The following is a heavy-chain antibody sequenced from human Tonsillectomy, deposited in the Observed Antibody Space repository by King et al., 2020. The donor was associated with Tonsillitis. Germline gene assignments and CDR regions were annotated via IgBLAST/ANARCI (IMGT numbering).Heavy chain of an antibody. D-gene: IGHD1-14*01. CDR3: ARGGLRRHHSN. V-gene: IGHV4-34*01. CDR2: INHSGST. J-gene: IGHJ4*02. Sequence: VQLQQWGAGLLKPSETLSLTCAVYGGSFSGYYWSWIRQPPGKGLEWIGEINHSGSTNYNPSLKSRVTISADTPKNQFSLKLSSVTAADTAVYYCARGGLRRHHSNWGQGTLVTVSS. CDR1: GGSFSGYY.